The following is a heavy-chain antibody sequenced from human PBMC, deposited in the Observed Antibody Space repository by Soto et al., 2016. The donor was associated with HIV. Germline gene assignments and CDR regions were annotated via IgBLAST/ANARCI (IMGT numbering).Heavy chain of an antibody. CDR2: ISSSSSTI. CDR3: AREGGYYDSSGYLYYFDY. D-gene: IGHD3-22*01. Sequence: EVQLVESGGGLVQPGGSLRLSCAASGFTFSSYSMNWVRQAPGKGLEWVSYISSSSSTIYYADSVKGRFTISRDNAKNSLYLQMNSLRAEDTAVYYCAREGGYYDSSGYLYYFDYWGQGTLVTVSS. V-gene: IGHV3-48*04. J-gene: IGHJ4*02. CDR1: GFTFSSYS.